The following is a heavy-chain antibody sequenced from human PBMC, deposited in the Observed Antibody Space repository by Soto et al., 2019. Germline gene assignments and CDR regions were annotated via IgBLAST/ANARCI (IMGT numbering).Heavy chain of an antibody. J-gene: IGHJ3*02. CDR1: GVTFSSYE. D-gene: IGHD3-10*01. CDR2: VSGSGASN. Sequence: EVQLVESGGGWVQPGGSMKVSCAASGVTFSSYEVNWVRQAPGTGLEWVSSVSGSGASNYYVESVKGRFTISRDNSQNTVDLQMNSLRAEDTAIYYCAFLWFGDFHVDTFDIWGEGTMGTVSS. CDR3: AFLWFGDFHVDTFDI. V-gene: IGHV3-48*03.